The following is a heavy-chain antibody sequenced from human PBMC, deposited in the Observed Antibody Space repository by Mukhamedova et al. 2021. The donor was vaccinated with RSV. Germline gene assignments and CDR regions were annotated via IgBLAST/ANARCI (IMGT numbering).Heavy chain of an antibody. CDR3: ARDRCSSTSCYTRYFDY. CDR2: SGGT. Sequence: SGGTNYAQKFQGRVTMTRDTSISTAYMELSRLRSDDTAVSYCARDRCSSTSCYTRYFDYWGQGTLVTVSS. D-gene: IGHD2-2*02. J-gene: IGHJ4*02. V-gene: IGHV1-2*02.